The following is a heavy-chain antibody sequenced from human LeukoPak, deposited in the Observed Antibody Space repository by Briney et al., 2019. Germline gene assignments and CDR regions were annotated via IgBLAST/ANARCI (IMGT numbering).Heavy chain of an antibody. J-gene: IGHJ4*02. CDR2: ISAYNGNT. Sequence: ASVKVPCKASGYTFTSYGISWVRQAPGQGLEWMGWISAYNGNTNYAQKLQGRVTMTTDTSTSTAYMELRSLRSDDTAVYYCARLMGYCSSTSCKAFDYWGQGTLVTVSS. CDR1: GYTFTSYG. V-gene: IGHV1-18*01. D-gene: IGHD2-2*01. CDR3: ARLMGYCSSTSCKAFDY.